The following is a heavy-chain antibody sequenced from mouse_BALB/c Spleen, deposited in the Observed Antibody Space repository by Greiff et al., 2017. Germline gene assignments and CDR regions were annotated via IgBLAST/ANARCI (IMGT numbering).Heavy chain of an antibody. V-gene: IGHV1-7*01. D-gene: IGHD2-14*01. CDR1: GYTFTSYW. CDR2: INPSTGYT. Sequence: VQLQQSGAELAKPGASVKMSCKASGYTFTSYWMHWVKQRPGQGLEWIGYINPSTGYTEYNQKFKDKATLTADKSSSTAYMQLSSLTSEDSAVYYCARGEVRRRDYAMDYWGQGTSVTVSS. CDR3: ARGEVRRRDYAMDY. J-gene: IGHJ4*01.